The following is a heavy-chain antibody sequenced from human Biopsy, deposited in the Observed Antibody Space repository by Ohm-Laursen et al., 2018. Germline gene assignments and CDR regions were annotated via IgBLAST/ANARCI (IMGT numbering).Heavy chain of an antibody. J-gene: IGHJ2*01. CDR2: ISDIGSST. Sequence: SLRLSCAASGFTFSNYAMTWVRQAPGKGLEWVSAISDIGSSTFSSDSVKGRFTISRDNSKKTLYLQMNSLRAEDTAIYYCAKDQPDLAVVVAAHWYFDLWGRGTLVTVSS. CDR3: AKDQPDLAVVVAAHWYFDL. D-gene: IGHD2-15*01. V-gene: IGHV3-23*01. CDR1: GFTFSNYA.